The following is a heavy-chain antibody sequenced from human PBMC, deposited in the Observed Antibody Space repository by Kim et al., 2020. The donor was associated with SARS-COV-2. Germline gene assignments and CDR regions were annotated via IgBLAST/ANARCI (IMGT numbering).Heavy chain of an antibody. V-gene: IGHV3-30*04. CDR1: GFTFSSYA. CDR2: ISYDGSNK. Sequence: GGSLRLSCAASGFTFSSYAMHWVRQAPGKGLEWVAVISYDGSNKYYADSVKGRFTISRDNSKNTLYLQMNSLRAEDTAVYYCARDKEPQGGWFGELLFPHGMDVWGQGTTVTVSS. CDR3: ARDKEPQGGWFGELLFPHGMDV. D-gene: IGHD3-10*01. J-gene: IGHJ6*02.